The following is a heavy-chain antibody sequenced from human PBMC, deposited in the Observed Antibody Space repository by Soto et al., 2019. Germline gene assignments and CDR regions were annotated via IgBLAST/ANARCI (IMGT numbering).Heavy chain of an antibody. Sequence: SVKVSCKASGGTFSSYAISWVRQAPGQGLEWMGGIIPIFGTANYAQKFQGRVTITADKSTSTAYMGLGSLRSEDTAVYYCARGANFYDILTGSYYFDYWGQGTLVTVSS. CDR2: IIPIFGTA. CDR1: GGTFSSYA. CDR3: ARGANFYDILTGSYYFDY. V-gene: IGHV1-69*06. J-gene: IGHJ4*02. D-gene: IGHD3-9*01.